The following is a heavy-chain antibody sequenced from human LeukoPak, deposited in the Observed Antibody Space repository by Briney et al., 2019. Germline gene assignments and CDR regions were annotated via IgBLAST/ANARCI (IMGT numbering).Heavy chain of an antibody. Sequence: GGSLRLSCVASGFTFSSYAMSWVRQGPGKGLEWVSTIGGSDYSTYYADFVRGRFTISRDNSKNTLYLQMNSLRAEDTAVYNCAKDHLSGWPRAAFDIWSQGTMVTVSS. V-gene: IGHV3-23*01. CDR2: IGGSDYST. J-gene: IGHJ3*02. CDR3: AKDHLSGWPRAAFDI. CDR1: GFTFSSYA. D-gene: IGHD6-19*01.